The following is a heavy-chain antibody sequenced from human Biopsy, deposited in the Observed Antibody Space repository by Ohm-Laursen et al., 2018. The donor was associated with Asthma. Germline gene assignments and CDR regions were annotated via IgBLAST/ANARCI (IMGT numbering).Heavy chain of an antibody. CDR2: ISGSGGST. D-gene: IGHD3-22*01. CDR3: AKGYYYDSSGFDY. V-gene: IGHV3-23*01. J-gene: IGHJ4*02. Sequence: SLRLSCTASGFTFSSYAMSWVRQAPGKGLEWVSAISGSGGSTYYADSVKGRFTISRDNSKNTLYLQMNSLRAEDTAVYYCAKGYYYDSSGFDYWGQGTLVTVSS. CDR1: GFTFSSYA.